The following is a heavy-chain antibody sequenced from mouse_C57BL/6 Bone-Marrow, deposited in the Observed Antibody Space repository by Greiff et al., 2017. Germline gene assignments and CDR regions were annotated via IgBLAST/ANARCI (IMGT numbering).Heavy chain of an antibody. J-gene: IGHJ1*03. CDR2: IYPGSGST. Sequence: QVQLKQPGAELVKPGASVKMSCKASGYTFTSYWITWVKQRPGQGLEWIGDIYPGSGSTNYNEKFKSKATLTVDTSSSTAYMQLSSLTSEDSAVYYCAYDVDWYFDVWGTGTTVTVSS. CDR3: AYDVDWYFDV. CDR1: GYTFTSYW. D-gene: IGHD2-14*01. V-gene: IGHV1-55*01.